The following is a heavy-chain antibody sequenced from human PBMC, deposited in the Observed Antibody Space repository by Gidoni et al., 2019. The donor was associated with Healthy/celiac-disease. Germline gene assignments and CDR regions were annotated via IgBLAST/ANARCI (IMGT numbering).Heavy chain of an antibody. Sequence: QLQLQESGPGLVKPSETLSLTCTVSGGSISSSSYYWGWIRQPPGKGLEWIGSIYYSGSTYYNPSLKSRVTISVDTSKNQLSLKLSSVTAADTAVYYCASLGIAAAGLDYWGQGTLVTVSS. J-gene: IGHJ4*02. CDR1: GGSISSSSYY. CDR2: IYYSGST. V-gene: IGHV4-39*01. CDR3: ASLGIAAAGLDY. D-gene: IGHD6-13*01.